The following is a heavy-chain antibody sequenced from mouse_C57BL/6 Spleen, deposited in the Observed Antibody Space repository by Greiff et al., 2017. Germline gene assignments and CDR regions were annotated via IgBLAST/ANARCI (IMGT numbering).Heavy chain of an antibody. J-gene: IGHJ3*01. Sequence: VQLQQPGAELVMPGASVKLSCKASGYTFTSYWMHWVKQRPGQGLEWIGEIDPSDSYTNYNQKFKGKSTLTVAKSSNTAYMQLSSLTSEDSAVYYCARGGTAQAQFAYWGQGTLVTVSA. CDR1: GYTFTSYW. CDR2: IDPSDSYT. V-gene: IGHV1-69*01. D-gene: IGHD3-2*02. CDR3: ARGGTAQAQFAY.